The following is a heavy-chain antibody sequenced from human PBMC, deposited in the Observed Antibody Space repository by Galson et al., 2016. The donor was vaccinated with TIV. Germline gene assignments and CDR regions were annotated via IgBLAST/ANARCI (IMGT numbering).Heavy chain of an antibody. CDR1: GFTFSTYA. CDR3: AERKNYGGDAFDL. J-gene: IGHJ3*01. V-gene: IGHV3-23*01. D-gene: IGHD4-23*01. CDR2: IVGTGGTT. Sequence: PRLSCAASGFTFSTYAMNWVRQAPGKGLEWVSGIVGTGGTTYYADSVKGRFTISRDNSKNTLYLQMNSLRAEDTAVYYCAERKNYGGDAFDLWGQGTLVTVSS.